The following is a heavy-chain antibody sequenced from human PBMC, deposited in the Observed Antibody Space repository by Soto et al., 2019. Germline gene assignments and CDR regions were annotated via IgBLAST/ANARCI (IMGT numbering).Heavy chain of an antibody. V-gene: IGHV5-51*01. Sequence: PCESRRIPWNGAGCSFTSYWMFRVSKMPGKGLEWMGIIYPGDSDTRYSPSFQGEVTISADKSISTAYLQWSSLKASDTAMYFCARHGEYKFDWFFDYWAQGTLVTVSS. CDR3: ARHGEYKFDWFFDY. CDR2: IYPGDSDT. CDR1: GCSFTSYW. J-gene: IGHJ4*02. D-gene: IGHD3-9*01.